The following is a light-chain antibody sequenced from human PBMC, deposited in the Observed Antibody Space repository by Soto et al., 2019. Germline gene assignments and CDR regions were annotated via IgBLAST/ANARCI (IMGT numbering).Light chain of an antibody. J-gene: IGKJ1*01. Sequence: IQMTQSPSTLSASVGARVTITCRASQTIFSWLGWYQQKPGTPPKLLIFDASTLQSGVPSRFSGSGSGTEFTLTISSLQPDDIATYYCQQYHSYSRTFGQGTKVDI. CDR3: QQYHSYSRT. V-gene: IGKV1-5*03. CDR2: DAS. CDR1: QTIFSW.